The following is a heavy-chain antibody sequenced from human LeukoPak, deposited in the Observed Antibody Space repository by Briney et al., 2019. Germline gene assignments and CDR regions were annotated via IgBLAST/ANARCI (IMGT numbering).Heavy chain of an antibody. D-gene: IGHD1-26*01. V-gene: IGHV3-15*07. CDR1: GFTFSNAW. CDR2: IKSKTDGGTT. Sequence: GGSLRLSCAASGFTFSNAWMNWVRQAPGKGLEWVGRIKSKTDGGTTDYAAPVKGRFTISRDDSKNTLYLQMNSLKTEDTAVYYCTTDGVGATIDYFDYWGRGTLVTVSS. J-gene: IGHJ4*02. CDR3: TTDGVGATIDYFDY.